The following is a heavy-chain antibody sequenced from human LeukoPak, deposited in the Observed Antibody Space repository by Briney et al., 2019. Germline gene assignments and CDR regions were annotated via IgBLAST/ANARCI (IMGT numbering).Heavy chain of an antibody. J-gene: IGHJ5*02. CDR1: GGSISGYY. Sequence: SETLSLTCNVSGGSISGYYCSWIRQPPGKGLEWIGYIYYSGSTNYNPSLKSRVTISVDTSKNQFSLKLSSVTAADTAVYYCERVRGGTLYDSSGYYGLGNWFDPWGQGTLVTVSS. D-gene: IGHD3-22*01. V-gene: IGHV4-59*01. CDR3: ERVRGGTLYDSSGYYGLGNWFDP. CDR2: IYYSGST.